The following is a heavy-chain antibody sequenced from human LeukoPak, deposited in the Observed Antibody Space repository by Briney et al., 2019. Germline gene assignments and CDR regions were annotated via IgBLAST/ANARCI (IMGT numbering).Heavy chain of an antibody. Sequence: GESLQISCKGSGSSFTSYWIGWVHQLPGKGLEWMGIIYPGDSDIRYSPSFQGQVTISADKSISTAYLQWSSLKASDTAMYFCARSDILTGYYPFDYWGQGTLVTVSS. CDR3: ARSDILTGYYPFDY. CDR2: IYPGDSDI. CDR1: GSSFTSYW. V-gene: IGHV5-51*07. J-gene: IGHJ4*02. D-gene: IGHD3-9*01.